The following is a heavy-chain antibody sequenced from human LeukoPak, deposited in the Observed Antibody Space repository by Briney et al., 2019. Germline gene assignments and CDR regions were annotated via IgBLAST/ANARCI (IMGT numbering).Heavy chain of an antibody. Sequence: GGSLRLSCAASGFTFSSYDMHWVRQPPGKGLEWVSAIGAAGDPYYPGSVKGRFTISRENAKNSLYLQMNSLRAGDTAVYYCARALSSGWYVFDYWGQGTLVTVSS. CDR1: GFTFSSYD. V-gene: IGHV3-13*05. D-gene: IGHD6-19*01. CDR2: IGAAGDP. CDR3: ARALSSGWYVFDY. J-gene: IGHJ4*02.